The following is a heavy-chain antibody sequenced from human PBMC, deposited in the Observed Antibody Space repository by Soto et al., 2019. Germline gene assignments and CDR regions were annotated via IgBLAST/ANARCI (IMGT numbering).Heavy chain of an antibody. CDR2: INHSGST. D-gene: IGHD1-1*01. CDR1: GGSFSGYY. CDR3: GGGPGVGTILLGGRFFFGL. V-gene: IGHV4-34*01. J-gene: IGHJ1*01. Sequence: QVQLQQWGAGLLKPSETLSLTCAVYGGSFSGYYWSWIRQPPGKGLEWIGEINHSGSTNYNPSLKSRVTISVGTVKEPVPPELRFGTGADTGLYYLGGGPGVGTILLGGRFFFGLWGQGTLVTVSS.